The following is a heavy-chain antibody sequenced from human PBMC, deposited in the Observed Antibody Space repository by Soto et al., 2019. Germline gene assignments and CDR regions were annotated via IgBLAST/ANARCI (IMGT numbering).Heavy chain of an antibody. CDR3: ANEWCRIYHS. D-gene: IGHD2-8*01. CDR2: VTWDGGSS. Sequence: GGSLRLSCAASGFTFNDYTMHWVRQVPGKSLEWVSLVTWDGGSSFYAGSVKGRFTISRDNIENYVYLQMNGLRTEDTALYYCANEWCRIYHSWGQGTLVTVS. CDR1: GFTFNDYT. V-gene: IGHV3-43*01. J-gene: IGHJ5*01.